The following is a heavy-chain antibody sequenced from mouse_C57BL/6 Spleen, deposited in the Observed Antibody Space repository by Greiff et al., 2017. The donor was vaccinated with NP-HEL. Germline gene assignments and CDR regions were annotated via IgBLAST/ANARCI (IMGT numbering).Heavy chain of an antibody. D-gene: IGHD1-1*01. CDR1: GFSLTSYG. CDR3: ASLTTVGYAMDY. Sequence: QVHVKQSGPGLVQPSQSLSITCTVSGFSLTSYGVHWVRQSPGKGLEWLGVIWSGGSTDYNAAFISRLSISKDNSKSQVFFKMNSLQADDTAIYYCASLTTVGYAMDYWGQGTSVTVSS. J-gene: IGHJ4*01. CDR2: IWSGGST. V-gene: IGHV2-2*01.